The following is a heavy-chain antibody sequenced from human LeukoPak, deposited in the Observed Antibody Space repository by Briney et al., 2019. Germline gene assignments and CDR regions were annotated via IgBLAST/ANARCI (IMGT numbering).Heavy chain of an antibody. CDR1: GFTFSQYW. Sequence: PGGSLRLSCAASGFTFSQYWMSWVRQAPGKGLEWVANIGEDGSEIYYVDSVKGRFTISRDNAKNSLYLLMNSLRAEDTAVYYCATNSGWRFDYWGQGTLVTVSS. CDR2: IGEDGSEI. V-gene: IGHV3-7*02. J-gene: IGHJ4*02. D-gene: IGHD2-21*01. CDR3: ATNSGWRFDY.